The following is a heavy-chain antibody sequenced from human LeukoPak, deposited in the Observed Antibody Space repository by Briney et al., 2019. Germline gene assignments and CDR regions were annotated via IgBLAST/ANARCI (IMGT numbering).Heavy chain of an antibody. CDR3: AKAPHIVVVPAARGAFDI. CDR1: GFTFSSYA. CDR2: ISGSGGST. Sequence: GGSLRLSCAASGFTFSSYAMSWVRQAPGKGLEWVSAISGSGGSTYYADSVKGRFTISRDNCKNTLYLQMNSLRAEDTAVYYCAKAPHIVVVPAARGAFDIWGQGTMVTVSS. D-gene: IGHD2-2*01. V-gene: IGHV3-23*01. J-gene: IGHJ3*02.